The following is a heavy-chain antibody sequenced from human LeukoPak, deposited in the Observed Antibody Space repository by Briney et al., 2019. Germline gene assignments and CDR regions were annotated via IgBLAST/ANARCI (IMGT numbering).Heavy chain of an antibody. CDR3: ARDVRRGYSYGLDC. CDR1: GGSISSYY. D-gene: IGHD5-18*01. Sequence: SETLSLTCTVSGGSISSYYWSWIRQPPGKGLEWIGYIYYSGSTSYNPSLKSRVTISLDTSKNQFSLKLSSVTAADTAVYYCARDVRRGYSYGLDCWGQGTLVTVSS. V-gene: IGHV4-59*01. CDR2: IYYSGST. J-gene: IGHJ4*02.